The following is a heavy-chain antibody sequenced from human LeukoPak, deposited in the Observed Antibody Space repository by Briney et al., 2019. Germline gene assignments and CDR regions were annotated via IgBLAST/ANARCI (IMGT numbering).Heavy chain of an antibody. CDR3: ARDVPYYYDSSGYYYVPPGYWYFDL. J-gene: IGHJ2*01. CDR1: GGSISSYY. Sequence: SETLSLTCTVSGGSISSYYWSWIRQPAGKGLERIGRIYTSGSANYNPSLKSRVTMSVDTSKNQFSLKLSSVTAADTAVYYCARDVPYYYDSSGYYYVPPGYWYFDLWGRGTLVTVSS. CDR2: IYTSGSA. V-gene: IGHV4-4*07. D-gene: IGHD3-22*01.